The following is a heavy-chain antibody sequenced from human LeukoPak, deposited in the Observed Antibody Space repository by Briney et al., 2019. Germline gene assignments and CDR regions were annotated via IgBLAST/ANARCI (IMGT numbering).Heavy chain of an antibody. CDR2: TYYRSKWYN. D-gene: IGHD3-16*02. CDR1: GDSVSGNSVG. CDR3: ARSYHYAMDV. J-gene: IGHJ6*02. Sequence: SQTLSLTCAISGDSVSGNSVGWHWIMQSPSRGLEWLGRTYYRSKWYNDYAVSVKSRITIIPDTSKNQFSLQLNSVTPEDTAVYYCARSYHYAMDVWGQGTTVTVSS. V-gene: IGHV6-1*01.